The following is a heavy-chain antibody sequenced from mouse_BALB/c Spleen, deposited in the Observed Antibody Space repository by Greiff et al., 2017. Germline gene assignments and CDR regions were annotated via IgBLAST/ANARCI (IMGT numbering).Heavy chain of an antibody. V-gene: IGHV1-69*02. Sequence: QVQLQQPGAELVKPGASVKLSCKASGYTFTSYWMHWVKQRPGQGLEWIGEIDPSDSYTNYNQKFKGKATLTVDKSSSTAYMQLSSLTSEDSAVYYGARSGYDGYYEAYWGQGTLVTVSA. CDR3: ARSGYDGYYEAY. J-gene: IGHJ3*01. CDR1: GYTFTSYW. CDR2: IDPSDSYT. D-gene: IGHD2-3*01.